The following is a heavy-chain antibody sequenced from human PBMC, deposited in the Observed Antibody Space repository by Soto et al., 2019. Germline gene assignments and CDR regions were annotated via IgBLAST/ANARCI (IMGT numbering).Heavy chain of an antibody. V-gene: IGHV4-59*01. Sequence: LSLTCTVSGGSISNYYWSWIRQSPGKGLEWIGYISYIGTTNYNPSLKSRVTISVDTSKNQFSLRLTSVTAADTAVYYCVRGGGGYGNGMIDYWGQGTPVTVSS. D-gene: IGHD5-18*01. CDR2: ISYIGTT. CDR1: GGSISNYY. J-gene: IGHJ4*02. CDR3: VRGGGGYGNGMIDY.